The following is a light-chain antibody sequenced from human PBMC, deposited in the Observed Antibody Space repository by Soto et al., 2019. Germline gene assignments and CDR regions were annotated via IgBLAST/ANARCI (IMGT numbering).Light chain of an antibody. Sequence: QSALTQPSSVSGSPGQSITISCTGTNKDVGGYNYVSWYQHDPGTFPKLIIYGGSSRPSGVSNRFSGSKSGNTASLTISGLQAYDEADYYCSANTSDTFFVFGTGTKLTVL. CDR3: SANTSDTFFV. CDR1: NKDVGGYNY. J-gene: IGLJ1*01. CDR2: GGS. V-gene: IGLV2-14*01.